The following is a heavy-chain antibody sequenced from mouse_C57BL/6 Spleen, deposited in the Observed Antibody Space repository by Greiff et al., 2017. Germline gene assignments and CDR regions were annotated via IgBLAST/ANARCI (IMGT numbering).Heavy chain of an antibody. CDR3: TREGWDDYFDY. Sequence: EVQRVESGEGLVKPGGSLKLSCAASGFTFSSYAMSWVRQTPEKRLEWVAYISSGGDYIYYADTVKGRFTISRDNARNTLYLQMSSLKSEDTAMYYCTREGWDDYFDYWGQGTTLTVSS. CDR1: GFTFSSYA. V-gene: IGHV5-9-1*02. D-gene: IGHD4-1*01. J-gene: IGHJ2*01. CDR2: ISSGGDYI.